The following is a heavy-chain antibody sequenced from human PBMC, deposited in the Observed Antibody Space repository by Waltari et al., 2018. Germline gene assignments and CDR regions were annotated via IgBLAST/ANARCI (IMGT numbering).Heavy chain of an antibody. CDR1: GGSISSHY. D-gene: IGHD2-21*02. V-gene: IGHV4-59*11. J-gene: IGHJ5*02. CDR2: LDYMCGT. CDR3: ARLCGGDYFNWFDP. Sequence: QVQLQESGPGLVKPSETLSLTCTVYGGSISSHYWSWIRRPTGKGLEGIVYLDYMCGTNYNPALERRFTIAVDASKTQFALKLGSVTAADTAVYYCARLCGGDYFNWFDPWGQGTLVTVS.